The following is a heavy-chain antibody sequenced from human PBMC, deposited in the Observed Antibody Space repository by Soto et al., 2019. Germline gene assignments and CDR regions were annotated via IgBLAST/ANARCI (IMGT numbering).Heavy chain of an antibody. Sequence: HVLLVQSGPEVRKPGASVHVSCMCSGDSFSKYGINWVRQAPGQGLECMGWISGDRGQTNYAQKFQGRVTMTRDTSTTTAYMELRTLRSDDTAVYFGASDHSGPDWGQGTLVTVSS. CDR3: ASDHSGPD. D-gene: IGHD6-25*01. V-gene: IGHV1-18*01. CDR2: ISGDRGQT. J-gene: IGHJ4*02. CDR1: GDSFSKYG.